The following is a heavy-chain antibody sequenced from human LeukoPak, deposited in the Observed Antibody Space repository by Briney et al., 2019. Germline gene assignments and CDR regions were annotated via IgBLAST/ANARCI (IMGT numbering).Heavy chain of an antibody. Sequence: SETLSLTCTVSGGSISSGSYYWSWIRQPAGKGLEWIGRIYTSGSTNYNPSLKSRVTMSVDTSKNQFSLKLSSVTAADTAVYYCARDSPITYYYYMDVWGKGTTVTVSS. CDR2: IYTSGST. CDR1: GGSISSGSYY. J-gene: IGHJ6*03. D-gene: IGHD5/OR15-5a*01. V-gene: IGHV4-61*02. CDR3: ARDSPITYYYYMDV.